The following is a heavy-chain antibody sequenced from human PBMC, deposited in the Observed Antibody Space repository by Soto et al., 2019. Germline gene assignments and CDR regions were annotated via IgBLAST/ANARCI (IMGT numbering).Heavy chain of an antibody. CDR1: GYSFTSYW. V-gene: IGHV5-51*01. Sequence: PGESLKISCKGSGYSFTSYWIGWVRQMPGKGLEWMGIIYPGDSDTRYSPSFHGQVTISADKSISTAYLQMNSLRAEDTALYYCARGYDFWSGYYRPHGLDLWGQGTAVTVSS. J-gene: IGHJ6*02. CDR2: IYPGDSDT. D-gene: IGHD3-3*01. CDR3: ARGYDFWSGYYRPHGLDL.